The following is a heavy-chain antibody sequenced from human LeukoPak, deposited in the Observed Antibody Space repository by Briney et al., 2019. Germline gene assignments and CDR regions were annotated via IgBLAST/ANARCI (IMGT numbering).Heavy chain of an antibody. D-gene: IGHD2-2*01. CDR3: AEETSLEGQLLKNSYYFDY. Sequence: SETLSLTCAVYGGSFSSYYWSWIRQPPGKGLEWIGSIYYSGSTYYNPSLKSRVTISVDTSKNQFSLKLSSVTAADTALYYCAEETSLEGQLLKNSYYFDYWGQGTLVTVSS. J-gene: IGHJ4*02. CDR1: GGSFSSYY. V-gene: IGHV4-59*05. CDR2: IYYSGST.